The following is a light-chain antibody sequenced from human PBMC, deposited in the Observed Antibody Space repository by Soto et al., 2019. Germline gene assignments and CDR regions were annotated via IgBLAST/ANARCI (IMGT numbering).Light chain of an antibody. Sequence: EIVLTQSPGTLSLSPGERATLSCRASQSVSSNYLAWYQQKPGQAPRLLIYGASSRATGIPDRFSGSGSGPDFSLTISRLEPEDFAVYYCQQYGSSRTFGGGTKVEIK. J-gene: IGKJ4*01. CDR2: GAS. V-gene: IGKV3-20*01. CDR3: QQYGSSRT. CDR1: QSVSSNY.